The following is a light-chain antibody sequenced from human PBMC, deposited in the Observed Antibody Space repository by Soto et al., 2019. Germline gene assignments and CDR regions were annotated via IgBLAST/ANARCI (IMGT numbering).Light chain of an antibody. CDR2: TAS. J-gene: IGKJ4*01. Sequence: DIQMTQSPSSLSASVGDRGTITCRASQGISTFLNWYQHKPGKAPKLLLYTASSLQSGVPSRFSGSGSGTDFTLTISSLQPEDFATYYCHQSYSAQLTFGGGTKVDLK. V-gene: IGKV1-39*01. CDR3: HQSYSAQLT. CDR1: QGISTF.